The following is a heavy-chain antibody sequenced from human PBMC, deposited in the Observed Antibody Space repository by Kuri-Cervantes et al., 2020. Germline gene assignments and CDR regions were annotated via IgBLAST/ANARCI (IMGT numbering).Heavy chain of an antibody. CDR3: ARYHFWSAFHDY. J-gene: IGHJ4*02. Sequence: GSLRLSCTVSGGSISSFYWNWIRQPPGKGLEWIGYIYYSGSTNYNPSLKSRVTISVDTSKNQFSLKLNSVTAADTAVYYCARYHFWSAFHDYWGQGTLVTVSS. CDR1: GGSISSFY. V-gene: IGHV4-59*01. D-gene: IGHD3-3*01. CDR2: IYYSGST.